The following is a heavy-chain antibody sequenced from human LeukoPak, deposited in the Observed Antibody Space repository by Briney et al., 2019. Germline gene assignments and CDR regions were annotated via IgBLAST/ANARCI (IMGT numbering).Heavy chain of an antibody. Sequence: SETLSLTCTVSGGSISSYYWSWIRQPPGKGLEWIGYIYYSGSTNYNPSLKSRATISVDTSKNQFSLKLSSVTAADTAVYYCARLPPLGNYYYDSSGYYIFDYWGQGTLVTVSS. J-gene: IGHJ4*02. CDR3: ARLPPLGNYYYDSSGYYIFDY. CDR1: GGSISSYY. D-gene: IGHD3-22*01. V-gene: IGHV4-59*08. CDR2: IYYSGST.